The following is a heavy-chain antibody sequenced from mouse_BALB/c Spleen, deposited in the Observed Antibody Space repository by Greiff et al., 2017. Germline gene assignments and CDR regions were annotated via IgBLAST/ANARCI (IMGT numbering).Heavy chain of an antibody. Sequence: VKLQQSGAELVRPGTSVKVSCKASGYAFTNYLIEWVKQRPGQGLEWIGVINPGSGGTNYNEKFKGKATLTADKSSSTAYMQLSSLTSDDSAVYFCARSKERWFAYWGQGTLVTVSA. CDR2: INPGSGGT. V-gene: IGHV1-54*01. CDR1: GYAFTNYL. CDR3: ARSKERWFAY. J-gene: IGHJ3*01.